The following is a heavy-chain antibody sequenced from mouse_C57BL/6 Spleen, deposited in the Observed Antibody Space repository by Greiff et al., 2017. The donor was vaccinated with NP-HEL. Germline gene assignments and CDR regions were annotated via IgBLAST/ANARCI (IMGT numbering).Heavy chain of an antibody. D-gene: IGHD2-4*01. CDR2: INPNNGGT. V-gene: IGHV1-22*01. Sequence: EVQLQQSGPELVKPGASVKMSCKASGYTFTDYNMHWVKQSHGKSLEWIGYINPNNGGTSYNQKFKGKATLTVNKSSSTAYMELRSLTSEDSAVYYCARGNDYDDGYYFDYWGRGTTLTVSS. CDR3: ARGNDYDDGYYFDY. J-gene: IGHJ2*01. CDR1: GYTFTDYN.